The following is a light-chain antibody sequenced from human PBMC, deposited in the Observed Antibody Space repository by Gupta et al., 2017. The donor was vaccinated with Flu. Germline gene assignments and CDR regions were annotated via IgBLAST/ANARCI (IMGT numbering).Light chain of an antibody. CDR3: SSYAGGNNYV. J-gene: IGLJ1*01. V-gene: IGLV2-8*01. Sequence: QSALTQPPSASGSPGLSVAISCTGTSSDVGGYNYVSWYQQHPGKAPKLMIYEVSERPSGVPDRFSGSKSGNTASLTVSGLQAEDEADYYCSSYAGGNNYVFGTGTKVTVL. CDR2: EVS. CDR1: SSDVGGYNY.